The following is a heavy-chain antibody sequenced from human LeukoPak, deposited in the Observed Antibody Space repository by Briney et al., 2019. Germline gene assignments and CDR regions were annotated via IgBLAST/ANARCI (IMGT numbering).Heavy chain of an antibody. V-gene: IGHV4-31*03. CDR1: GGSISSGVYY. CDR3: ARVRGGSSSKYFDY. Sequence: PSETLSLTCTVSGGSISSGVYYWSWIRQHPGKGLEWIGYIYYSGSTYYNPSLKSRVTISVDTSKNQFSLKLSSVTAADTAVYYCARVRGGSSSKYFDYWGQGTLVTVSS. J-gene: IGHJ4*02. D-gene: IGHD2-15*01. CDR2: IYYSGST.